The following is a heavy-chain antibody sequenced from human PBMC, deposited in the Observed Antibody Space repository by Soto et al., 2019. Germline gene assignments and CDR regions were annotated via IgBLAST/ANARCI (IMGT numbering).Heavy chain of an antibody. CDR1: GGSVSSGSYY. V-gene: IGHV4-61*01. Sequence: PSETLSLTCTVSGGSVSSGSYYWSWIRQPPGKGLEWIGYIYYSGSTNYNPSLKSRVTISVDTSKNQFSLKLSSVTAADTAVCYCARTAAMANFDYWGQGTLVTVSS. CDR2: IYYSGST. D-gene: IGHD5-18*01. J-gene: IGHJ4*02. CDR3: ARTAAMANFDY.